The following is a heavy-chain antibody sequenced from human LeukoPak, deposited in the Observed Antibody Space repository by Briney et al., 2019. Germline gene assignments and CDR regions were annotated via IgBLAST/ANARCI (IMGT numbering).Heavy chain of an antibody. J-gene: IGHJ6*02. CDR3: ARGPFPYVAAAGTIHYYYGMDV. CDR2: INPNSGGT. Sequence: GASVKVSCEASGYTFTGYYMHWVRQAPGQGLEWMGWINPNSGGTNYAQKFQGRVTMTRDTSISTAYMELSRLRSDDTAVYYCARGPFPYVAAAGTIHYYYGMDVWGQGTTVTVSS. V-gene: IGHV1-2*02. CDR1: GYTFTGYY. D-gene: IGHD6-13*01.